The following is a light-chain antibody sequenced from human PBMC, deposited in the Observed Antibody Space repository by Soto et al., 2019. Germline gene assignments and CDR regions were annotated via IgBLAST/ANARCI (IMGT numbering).Light chain of an antibody. CDR2: GAS. J-gene: IGKJ5*01. V-gene: IGKV3-20*01. CDR1: QSVSSSY. Sequence: ESVLTQVPGTLSLSTGERATLSCRASQSVSSSYLAWYQQKPGQAPRLLIYGASSRATGIPDRFSGSGSGTDFTLTISRLEPEDFAVYYCQQYGSSLITFGQGTRLEIK. CDR3: QQYGSSLIT.